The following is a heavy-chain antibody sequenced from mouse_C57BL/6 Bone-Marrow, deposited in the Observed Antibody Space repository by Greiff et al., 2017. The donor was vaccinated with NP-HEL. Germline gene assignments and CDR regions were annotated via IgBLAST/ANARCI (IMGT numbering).Heavy chain of an antibody. CDR3: AREGAAAQATSFDY. J-gene: IGHJ2*01. CDR2: INPNNGGT. Sequence: EVQLQQSGPELVKPGASVKMSCKASGYTFPDYNMHWVKQSHGKSLAWIGYINPNNGGTSYTQKFKGKATLTVNKSSSTAYMELRSLTSEDSAVYYCAREGAAAQATSFDYWGQGTTLTVSS. D-gene: IGHD3-2*02. V-gene: IGHV1-22*01. CDR1: GYTFPDYN.